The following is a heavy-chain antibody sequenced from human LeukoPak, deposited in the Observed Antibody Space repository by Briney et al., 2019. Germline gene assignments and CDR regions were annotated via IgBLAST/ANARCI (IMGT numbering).Heavy chain of an antibody. J-gene: IGHJ4*02. D-gene: IGHD6-19*01. Sequence: PGGSLRLSCAASGFTFSSYWVSWVRQAPGKGLEWVASIKQDGSEKYYVDSVKGRFTISRDNAKNSLYLQMNSLRAEDTAVYYCARDQGAVAPDYWGQGTLVTVSS. CDR3: ARDQGAVAPDY. CDR1: GFTFSSYW. V-gene: IGHV3-7*01. CDR2: IKQDGSEK.